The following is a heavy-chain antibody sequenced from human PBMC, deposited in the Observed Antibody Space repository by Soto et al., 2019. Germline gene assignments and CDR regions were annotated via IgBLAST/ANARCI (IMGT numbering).Heavy chain of an antibody. J-gene: IGHJ4*02. CDR3: AGPLGALRTTDFTY. CDR2: IYPSDSDT. CDR1: GYHFTNYW. Sequence: EVQLVQSGAEVKRPGESLKISCKGSGYHFTNYWIGWVRQMPGKGLEWMGFIYPSDSDTRYSPSFQGQVTISADKSISTAYLQWSSLKASDTAMYYCAGPLGALRTTDFTYWGQGTLVTVSA. V-gene: IGHV5-51*01. D-gene: IGHD4-17*01.